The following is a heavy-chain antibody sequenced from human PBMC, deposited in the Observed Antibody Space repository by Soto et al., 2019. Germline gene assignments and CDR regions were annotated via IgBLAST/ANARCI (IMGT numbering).Heavy chain of an antibody. Sequence: SETLSLTCAVSGGSIISSNWWSFVRQPPGKGLEWIGEIYHSGSTNYNPSLKSRVTISVDKSKNQFSLKLSSVTAADTAVYYCARASGVRAVAGTETSWFDPWGQGTRVTVSS. CDR1: GGSIISSNW. CDR3: ARASGVRAVAGTETSWFDP. D-gene: IGHD6-19*01. CDR2: IYHSGST. J-gene: IGHJ5*02. V-gene: IGHV4-4*02.